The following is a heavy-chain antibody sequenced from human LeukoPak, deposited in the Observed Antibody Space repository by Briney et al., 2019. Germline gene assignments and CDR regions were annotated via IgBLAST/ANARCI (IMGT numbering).Heavy chain of an antibody. V-gene: IGHV3-74*03. CDR2: INNDGSST. Sequence: GRSLRVSCAASVFKVRNFWLYWLRIVKRKGLLWVSRINNDGSSTVYADSVKGRFTISRDNAKNTLYLQMNSLRAADTAVYYCARGGNYGTLDFWGQGTLVTVSS. CDR3: ARGGNYGTLDF. J-gene: IGHJ4*02. D-gene: IGHD1-7*01. CDR1: VFKVRNFW.